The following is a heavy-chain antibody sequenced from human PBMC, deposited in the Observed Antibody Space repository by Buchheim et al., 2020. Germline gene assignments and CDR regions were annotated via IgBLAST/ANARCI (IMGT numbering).Heavy chain of an antibody. Sequence: QVQLVESGGGVVQPGRSLRLSCAASGFTFSSYGMHWVRQAPGKGLEWVAVISYDGSNKYYADSVKGRFTISRDNSKNTLYLQMNSLRAEDTAVYYCAKVSEDGYSYGLDPRNWYFDLWGRGTL. CDR2: ISYDGSNK. J-gene: IGHJ2*01. D-gene: IGHD5-18*01. CDR3: AKVSEDGYSYGLDPRNWYFDL. V-gene: IGHV3-30*18. CDR1: GFTFSSYG.